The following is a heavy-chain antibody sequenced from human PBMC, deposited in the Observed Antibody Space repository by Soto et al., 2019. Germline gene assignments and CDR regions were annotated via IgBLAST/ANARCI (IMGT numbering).Heavy chain of an antibody. Sequence: ASVKVSCKASGYTFTSYGISWVRQAPGQGLEWMGWISAYDGNTNYAQKLQGRVTMTTDTSTSTAYMELRSLRSDDTAVYYCARRAQPSSGWYRYYYYYGMDVWGQGTTVTVSS. D-gene: IGHD6-19*01. CDR2: ISAYDGNT. V-gene: IGHV1-18*04. CDR3: ARRAQPSSGWYRYYYYYGMDV. J-gene: IGHJ6*02. CDR1: GYTFTSYG.